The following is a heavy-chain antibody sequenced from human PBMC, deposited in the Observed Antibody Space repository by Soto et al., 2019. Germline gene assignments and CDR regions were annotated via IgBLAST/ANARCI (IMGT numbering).Heavy chain of an antibody. V-gene: IGHV6-1*01. D-gene: IGHD6-19*01. J-gene: IGHJ6*02. CDR3: ARTVARDYYYKGVDV. Sequence: PSQTLSLTCAIAGDSVSSNSAAWSWIRQSPSRGLEWLGRTYYRSKWYNDYAVSVKSRITINPDTSKNQFSLQLKSVTPEDTAVYYCARTVARDYYYKGVDVWGQGTTVTVSS. CDR2: TYYRSKWYN. CDR1: GDSVSSNSAA.